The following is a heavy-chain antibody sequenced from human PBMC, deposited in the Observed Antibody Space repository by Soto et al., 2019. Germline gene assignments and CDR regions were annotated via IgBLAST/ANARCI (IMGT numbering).Heavy chain of an antibody. CDR3: ARDYYYDSSGYYWSRSLHPHQNYYGMDV. CDR2: TYYRSKWYN. V-gene: IGHV6-1*01. D-gene: IGHD3-22*01. J-gene: IGHJ6*02. CDR1: GDSVSSNSAA. Sequence: SQTLSLTCAISGDSVSSNSAAWNWIRQSPSRGLEWLGRTYYRSKWYNDYAVSVKSRITINPDTSKNQFSLQLNSVTPEDTAVYYFARDYYYDSSGYYWSRSLHPHQNYYGMDVWGQGTTVTVSS.